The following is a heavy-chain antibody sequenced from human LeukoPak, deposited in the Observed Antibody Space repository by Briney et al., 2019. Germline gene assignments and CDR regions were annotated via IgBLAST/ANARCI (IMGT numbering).Heavy chain of an antibody. Sequence: SETLSLTCTVSGGSINSNYWSWIRQPPEKGLERIGYISYSGSTNYNPSLKSRVTISLDTSKSQFSLNLNSVTAADTAVYYCARGRQVGNTGYYFDYWGQGTLVTVSS. V-gene: IGHV4-59*01. D-gene: IGHD1-26*01. CDR3: ARGRQVGNTGYYFDY. CDR2: ISYSGST. CDR1: GGSINSNY. J-gene: IGHJ4*02.